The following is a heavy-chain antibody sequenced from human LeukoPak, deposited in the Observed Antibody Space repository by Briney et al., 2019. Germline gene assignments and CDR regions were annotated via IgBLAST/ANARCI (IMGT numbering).Heavy chain of an antibody. V-gene: IGHV3-33*01. Sequence: GGSLRLSCAASGFTFSSYGMHWVRQAPGKGLEWVAVIWYDGSNKYYADSVKGRFTISRDNSKNTLYLQMNSLRAEDTAVYYCARGFLEWLPNRTPYYYYGMDVWGQGTTVTVSS. CDR1: GFTFSSYG. J-gene: IGHJ6*02. D-gene: IGHD3-3*01. CDR3: ARGFLEWLPNRTPYYYYGMDV. CDR2: IWYDGSNK.